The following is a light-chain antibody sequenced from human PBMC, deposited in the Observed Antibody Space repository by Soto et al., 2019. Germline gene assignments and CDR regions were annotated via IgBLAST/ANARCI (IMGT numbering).Light chain of an antibody. CDR2: SAY. V-gene: IGKV1-6*01. Sequence: IQMTQSPSSLSASVGDRDTITCRASQGVRADVGWYQQKPGKARKLLIYSAYTLQSGVPSRFTGSRSGTDFTLTLSGLQPEEFATYYCLQESNYPLTCGGGTKVEIK. CDR3: LQESNYPLT. CDR1: QGVRAD. J-gene: IGKJ4*01.